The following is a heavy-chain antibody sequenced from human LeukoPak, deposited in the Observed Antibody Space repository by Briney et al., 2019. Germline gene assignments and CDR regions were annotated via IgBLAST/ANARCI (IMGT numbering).Heavy chain of an antibody. CDR1: GGSISTYY. Sequence: NPSETLSLTCSVSGGSISTYYWSWIRQPAGKGLEWIVRVYRSGDTNYNPSLKSRVTMSVDTSKNQISLRLRSVTAADTAVYYCARDDFEYSVHNGMDVWGQGTTVTVSS. CDR2: VYRSGDT. D-gene: IGHD3/OR15-3a*01. CDR3: ARDDFEYSVHNGMDV. V-gene: IGHV4-4*07. J-gene: IGHJ6*02.